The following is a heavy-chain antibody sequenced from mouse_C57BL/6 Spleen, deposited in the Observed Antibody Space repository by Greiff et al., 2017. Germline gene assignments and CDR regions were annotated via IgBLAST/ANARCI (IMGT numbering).Heavy chain of an antibody. J-gene: IGHJ4*01. Sequence: EVKLMESGGGLVKPGGSLKLSCAASGFTFSSYAMSWVRQTPEKRLEWVATISDGGSYTYYPDNVKGRFTISRDNAKNNLYLQMSHLKSEDTAMYYCARVPYYGSSYEAMDYWGQGTSVTVSS. CDR3: ARVPYYGSSYEAMDY. CDR2: ISDGGSYT. V-gene: IGHV5-4*03. D-gene: IGHD1-1*01. CDR1: GFTFSSYA.